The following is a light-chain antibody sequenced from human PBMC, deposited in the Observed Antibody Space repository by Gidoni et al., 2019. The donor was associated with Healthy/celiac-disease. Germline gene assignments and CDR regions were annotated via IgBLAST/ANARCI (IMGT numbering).Light chain of an antibody. CDR2: ATS. V-gene: IGKV1-39*01. CDR1: QSISTY. Sequence: DIQMTQSPSSLSASVGDRVTITCRASQSISTYLNWYQQKPGKATKVLIYATSSLQSGVPSRFSGSGSGTDFTLTISSLQPEDFATYYCQQSYSILRTFGQGTKVEIK. CDR3: QQSYSILRT. J-gene: IGKJ1*01.